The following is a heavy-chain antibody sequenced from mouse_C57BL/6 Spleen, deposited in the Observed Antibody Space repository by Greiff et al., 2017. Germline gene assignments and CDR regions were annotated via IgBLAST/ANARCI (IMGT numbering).Heavy chain of an antibody. CDR1: GYTFTDYE. Sequence: VQVVESGAELVRPGASVTLSCKASGYTFTDYEMHWVKQTPVHGLEWIGAIDPETGGTAYNQKFKGKAILTADKSSSTAYMELRSLTSEDSAVYYCTRSESYWGQGTLVTVSA. V-gene: IGHV1-15*01. J-gene: IGHJ3*01. CDR3: TRSESY. CDR2: IDPETGGT.